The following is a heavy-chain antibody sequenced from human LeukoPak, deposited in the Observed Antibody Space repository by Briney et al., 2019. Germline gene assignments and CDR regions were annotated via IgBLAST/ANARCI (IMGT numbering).Heavy chain of an antibody. CDR3: TTDYHCSSTICYLY. J-gene: IGHJ4*02. CDR2: IKSKTDGGTT. V-gene: IGHV3-15*01. D-gene: IGHD2-2*01. CDR1: GFTFSSYG. Sequence: GGSLRLSCAASGFTFSSYGMHWVRQAPGKGLEWVGRIKSKTDGGTTDYAAPVKGRFTISRDDSKNTLYLQVNSLKTEATAVYYCTTDYHCSSTICYLYWGQGTLVTVSS.